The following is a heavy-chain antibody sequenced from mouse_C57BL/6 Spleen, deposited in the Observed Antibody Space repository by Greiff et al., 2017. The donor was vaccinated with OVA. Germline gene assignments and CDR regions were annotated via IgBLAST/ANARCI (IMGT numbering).Heavy chain of an antibody. V-gene: IGHV2-9*01. CDR1: GFSFTSYG. CDR2: IWGGGST. CDR3: VGGDYDDGFDY. J-gene: IGHJ3*01. Sequence: VMLVESGPGLVAPSQSLSITCTVSGFSFTSYGVDWVRQPPGKGLEWLGVIWGGGSTNYNPALMSRLSIREDNSKSQDVLKMNSLQTDDTAMYYGVGGDYDDGFDYWGQGTLVTVSA. D-gene: IGHD2-4*01.